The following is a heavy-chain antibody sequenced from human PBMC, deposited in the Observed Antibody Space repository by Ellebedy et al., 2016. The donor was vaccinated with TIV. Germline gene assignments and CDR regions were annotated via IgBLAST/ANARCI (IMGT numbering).Heavy chain of an antibody. J-gene: IGHJ4*02. D-gene: IGHD6-13*01. CDR1: GFTVSSNF. CDR3: ARGGISAAGPHFDY. V-gene: IGHV3-64*02. CDR2: ISSDGGRT. Sequence: GESLKISCAASGFTVSSNFMTWVRQAPGKGLEYVSAISSDGGRTYYAASVKGRFTISRDNSKNTLFLQMGSLRIEDMAVYYCARGGISAAGPHFDYWGQGTLVTVSS.